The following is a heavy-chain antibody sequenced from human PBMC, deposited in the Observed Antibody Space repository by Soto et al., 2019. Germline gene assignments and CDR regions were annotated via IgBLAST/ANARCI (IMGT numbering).Heavy chain of an antibody. CDR3: ARDDYGGNPVGYYYYYGMDV. CDR1: GYTFTGYY. D-gene: IGHD4-17*01. J-gene: IGHJ6*02. CDR2: INPNSGGT. V-gene: IGHV1-2*02. Sequence: ASVKVSCKASGYTFTGYYMHWVRQAPGQGLEWMGWINPNSGGTNYAQKFQGRVTMTRDTSIGTAYMELSRLRSDDTAVYYCARDDYGGNPVGYYYYYGMDVWGHGTTVTVSS.